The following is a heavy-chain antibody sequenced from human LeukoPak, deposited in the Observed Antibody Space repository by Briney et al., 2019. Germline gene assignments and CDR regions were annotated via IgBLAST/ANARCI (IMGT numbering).Heavy chain of an antibody. V-gene: IGHV4-34*01. CDR1: GGSFSGYY. CDR2: INHSGST. CDR3: ASLRYCSSTSCYAFDY. Sequence: PSETLSLTCAVYGGSFSGYYWSWIRQPPGKGLEWIGEINHSGSTNYNPSLKSRVTISVDTSKNQFSLKLSSVTAADTAVYYCASLRYCSSTSCYAFDYWGQGTLVTVSS. J-gene: IGHJ4*02. D-gene: IGHD2-2*01.